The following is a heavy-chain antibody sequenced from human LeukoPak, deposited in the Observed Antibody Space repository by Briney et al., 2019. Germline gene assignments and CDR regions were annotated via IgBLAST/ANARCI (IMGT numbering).Heavy chain of an antibody. D-gene: IGHD5-24*01. CDR1: GYTLTELS. Sequence: ASVKVSCKVSGYTLTELSMHWVRQAPGKGLEWMGGFDPEDGETIYAQKFQGRVTMTEDTSTDTAYMELSRLTSDDTAVYYCARDVPILDTDGYDAFDIWGQGTLVPVS. CDR2: FDPEDGET. CDR3: ARDVPILDTDGYDAFDI. V-gene: IGHV1-24*01. J-gene: IGHJ3*02.